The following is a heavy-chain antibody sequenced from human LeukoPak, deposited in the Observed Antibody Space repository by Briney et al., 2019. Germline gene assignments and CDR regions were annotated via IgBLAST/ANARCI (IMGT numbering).Heavy chain of an antibody. CDR3: AREGDSSVYYDY. J-gene: IGHJ4*02. CDR1: GGSISGSY. D-gene: IGHD3-22*01. CDR2: IHHSGST. Sequence: SETLSLTCTVSGGSISGSYWSWIRQPPGKGLEWIGEIHHSGSTNYNPSLKSRVTISVDTSKNQFSLKLSSVTAADTAVYYCAREGDSSVYYDYWGQGTLVTVSS. V-gene: IGHV4-34*01.